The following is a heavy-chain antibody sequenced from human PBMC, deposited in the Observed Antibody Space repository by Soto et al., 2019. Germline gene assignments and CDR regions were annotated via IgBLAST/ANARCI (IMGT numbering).Heavy chain of an antibody. CDR2: ISAYNGNT. D-gene: IGHD3-22*01. CDR1: GYTFTSYG. V-gene: IGHV1-18*01. Sequence: GASVKVSCKASGYTFTSYGSSWVRQAPGQGLEWMGWISAYNGNTNYAQKLQGRVTMTTDTSTSTAYMELRSLRSDDTAVYYCARHDSSGYYYYFDYWGQGTLVTVSS. J-gene: IGHJ4*02. CDR3: ARHDSSGYYYYFDY.